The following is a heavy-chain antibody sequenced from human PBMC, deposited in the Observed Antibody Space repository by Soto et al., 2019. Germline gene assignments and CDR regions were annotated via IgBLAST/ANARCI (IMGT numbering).Heavy chain of an antibody. D-gene: IGHD5-18*01. Sequence: VGSLRLSCAASGFTFSSYWMHWVRQAPGKGLVWVARINRDGSDTDYVDSVKGRFTISRDNAKNTLYLQMNSLRAEDTAVFYCGRGGSDSPMAPGYWGQGTLVTVSS. J-gene: IGHJ4*02. CDR3: GRGGSDSPMAPGY. V-gene: IGHV3-74*01. CDR1: GFTFSSYW. CDR2: INRDGSDT.